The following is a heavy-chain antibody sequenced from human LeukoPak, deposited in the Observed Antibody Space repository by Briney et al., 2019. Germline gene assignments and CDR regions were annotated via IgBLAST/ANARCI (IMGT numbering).Heavy chain of an antibody. D-gene: IGHD3-22*01. CDR3: ARPYYYDSSGYHYDLGYFDY. Sequence: GGSLRLSCAASGFTFSSYAMSWVRQAPGKGLEWVSAISGSGGSSYYADSVKGRFTISRDNSKNTLYLQKNSLRAEDTAVYYCARPYYYDSSGYHYDLGYFDYWGQGTLVTVSS. CDR1: GFTFSSYA. CDR2: ISGSGGSS. V-gene: IGHV3-23*01. J-gene: IGHJ4*02.